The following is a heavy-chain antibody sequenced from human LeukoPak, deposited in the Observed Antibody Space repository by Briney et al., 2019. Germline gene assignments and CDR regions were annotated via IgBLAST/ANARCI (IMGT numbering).Heavy chain of an antibody. V-gene: IGHV3-48*01. CDR3: ARTYDFGIGPPGDAFNN. CDR1: GFTFTMFS. J-gene: IGHJ3*02. D-gene: IGHD3-3*01. Sequence: GGSLRLSCAASGFTFTMFSMNWLRQAPGKGLEWIAFIRGRSDTTYYADSVQGRFTISRDNAEDSVYLQMNSLRVEDTAVYYCARTYDFGIGPPGDAFNNWGQGTLVTVFS. CDR2: IRGRSDTT.